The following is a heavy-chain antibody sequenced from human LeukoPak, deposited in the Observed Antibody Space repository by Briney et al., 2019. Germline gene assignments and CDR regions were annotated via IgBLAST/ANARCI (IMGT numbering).Heavy chain of an antibody. V-gene: IGHV3-7*01. J-gene: IGHJ5*02. CDR2: IKVDGSEK. CDR1: GFTFSDYW. CDR3: VRDATRGGDLDH. D-gene: IGHD2-21*02. Sequence: GGSLRPSCAASGFTFSDYWMMWVRQAPGKGLEWVAQIKVDGSEKYYVDSVRGRFTISRDNAKNSLDLQMNTLRVEDTAVYYCVRDATRGGDLDHWGQGTLVTVSS.